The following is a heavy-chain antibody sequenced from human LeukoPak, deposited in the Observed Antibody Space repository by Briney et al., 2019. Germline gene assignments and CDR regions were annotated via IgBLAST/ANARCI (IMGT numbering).Heavy chain of an antibody. CDR1: GXTFSNYG. Sequence: GRSLRLSCAASGXTFSNYGFHWVRQAPGKGLEWVAVIWYDGSNKYYADSVKGRFTISRDNSKNTLFLQMNSLRAEDTAVYYCARDRAVALFDYWGQGTLVTVSS. V-gene: IGHV3-33*01. D-gene: IGHD4-23*01. CDR3: ARDRAVALFDY. J-gene: IGHJ4*02. CDR2: IWYDGSNK.